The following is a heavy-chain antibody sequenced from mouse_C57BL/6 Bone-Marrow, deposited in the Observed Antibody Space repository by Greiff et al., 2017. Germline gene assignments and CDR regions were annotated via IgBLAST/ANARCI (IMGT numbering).Heavy chain of an antibody. CDR1: GFSLTSYG. CDR3: AKEVVAPDWYFDV. J-gene: IGHJ1*03. CDR2: IWRGGST. D-gene: IGHD1-1*01. Sequence: VKLEESGPGLVQPSQSLSITCTVSGFSLTSYGVHWVRQSPGKGLEWLGVIWRGGSTDYNAAFMSRLSITKDNSKSQVFFKMNSLQADDTAIYYCAKEVVAPDWYFDVWGTGTTVTVSS. V-gene: IGHV2-5*01.